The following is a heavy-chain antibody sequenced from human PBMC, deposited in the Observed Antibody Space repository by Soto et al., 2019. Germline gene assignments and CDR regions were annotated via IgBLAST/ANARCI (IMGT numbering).Heavy chain of an antibody. J-gene: IGHJ6*02. CDR3: ARAPYYYYYYGMDV. CDR1: GGSFSGYY. Sequence: SETLSLTCAVYGGSFSGYYWSWIRQPPGKGLEWIGETNHSGSTNYNPSLKSRVTISVDTSKNQFSLKLSSVTAADTAVYYCARAPYYYYYYGMDVWGQGTTVTVSS. V-gene: IGHV4-34*01. CDR2: TNHSGST.